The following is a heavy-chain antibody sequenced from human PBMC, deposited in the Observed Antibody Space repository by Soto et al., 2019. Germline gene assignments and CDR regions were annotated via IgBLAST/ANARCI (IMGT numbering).Heavy chain of an antibody. J-gene: IGHJ6*02. CDR3: ARNGTLTGYSYGMDV. CDR1: GGTFSDST. D-gene: IGHD1-1*01. CDR2: IIPIFDTA. V-gene: IGHV1-69*01. Sequence: QVQLVQSGAELRKHGSSVKVSCKASGGTFSDSTINWVRQAPGQRLEWMGGIIPIFDTANYAEKSQGRVTITADESTSTSFMEVSSLRSEDTAVYYCARNGTLTGYSYGMDVWGQGTMVTVSS.